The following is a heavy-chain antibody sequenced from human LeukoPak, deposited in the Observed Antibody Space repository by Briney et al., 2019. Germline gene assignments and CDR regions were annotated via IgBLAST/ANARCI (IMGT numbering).Heavy chain of an antibody. Sequence: ASVKVSCKASGYTFTGYYMHWVRQAPGQGLEWMGWINPNSRGTNYAQKFPGRVTMTRDTSISTAYMELSRLRSDDTAVYYCARDFVRYYDSSGYYYGYWGQGTLITVSS. CDR1: GYTFTGYY. CDR2: INPNSRGT. CDR3: ARDFVRYYDSSGYYYGY. D-gene: IGHD3-22*01. V-gene: IGHV1-2*02. J-gene: IGHJ4*02.